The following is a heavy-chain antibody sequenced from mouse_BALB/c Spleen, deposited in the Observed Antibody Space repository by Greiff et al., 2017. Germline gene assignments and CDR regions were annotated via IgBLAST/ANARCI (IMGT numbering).Heavy chain of an antibody. CDR1: GFTFSSYA. Sequence: EVKLVESGGGLVKPGGSLKLSCAASGFTFSSYAMSWVRQSPEKRLEWVAEISSGGSYTYYPDTVTGRFTISRDNAKNTLYLEMSSLRSEDTAMYYCARYGNSWAMDYWGQGTSVTVSS. CDR3: ARYGNSWAMDY. V-gene: IGHV5-9-4*01. D-gene: IGHD2-1*01. CDR2: ISSGGSYT. J-gene: IGHJ4*01.